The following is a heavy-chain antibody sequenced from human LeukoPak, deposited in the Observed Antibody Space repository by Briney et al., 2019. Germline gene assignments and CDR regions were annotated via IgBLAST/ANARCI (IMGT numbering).Heavy chain of an antibody. CDR2: INHSVST. D-gene: IGHD6-13*01. CDR1: GGSFSGYY. CDR3: ARGELIAAASFDY. V-gene: IGHV4-34*01. J-gene: IGHJ4*02. Sequence: SETLSLTCAVYGGSFSGYYWSWIRQPPGKGLEWIGEINHSVSTNYNPSLKSRVTISVDTSKNQFSLKLSSVTAADTAVYYCARGELIAAASFDYWGQGTLVTVSS.